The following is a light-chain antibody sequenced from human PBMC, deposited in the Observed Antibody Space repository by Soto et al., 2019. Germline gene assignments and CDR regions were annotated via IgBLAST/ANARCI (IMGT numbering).Light chain of an antibody. CDR1: QSVGSY. CDR2: NAS. Sequence: EIVLTQSPATLSLSPGERATLSCRASQSVGSYLAWYQQKAGQPPRLLIYNASNRATGIPARFSGSGSGTDFTLTISSLGPEDFAVYYCQQRRNWPPVTFGQGTRLEIK. J-gene: IGKJ5*01. V-gene: IGKV3-11*01. CDR3: QQRRNWPPVT.